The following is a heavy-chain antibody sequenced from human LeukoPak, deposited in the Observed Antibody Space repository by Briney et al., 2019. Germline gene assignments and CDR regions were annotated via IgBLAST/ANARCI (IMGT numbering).Heavy chain of an antibody. D-gene: IGHD2-2*03. V-gene: IGHV3-23*01. Sequence: GGSLRLSCAASGFTFSSYAMSWVRRAPGKGLEWVSAITGSGVGTYYADSVKGRFTISRDNSKNTLYLQMNSLRAEDTAVYYCAKVRLMDWDPFDMWGQGTLVTVSS. CDR2: ITGSGVGT. CDR1: GFTFSSYA. J-gene: IGHJ3*02. CDR3: AKVRLMDWDPFDM.